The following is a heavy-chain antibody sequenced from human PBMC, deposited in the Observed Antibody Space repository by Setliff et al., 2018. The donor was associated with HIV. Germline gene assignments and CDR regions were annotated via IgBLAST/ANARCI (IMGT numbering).Heavy chain of an antibody. CDR2: INVNSGDT. CDR1: GYTFTGYY. J-gene: IGHJ5*02. CDR3: ARGRIHDSSDYSGNWFDP. V-gene: IGHV1-2*02. D-gene: IGHD3-22*01. Sequence: ASVKVSCKASGYTFTGYYIHWVRQAPGEGLEWMGCINVNSGDTNYAQKFQGRVIVTRDTSSSTAYMELRSLRPDDTAVYFCARGRIHDSSDYSGNWFDPWGQGTLVTVPQ.